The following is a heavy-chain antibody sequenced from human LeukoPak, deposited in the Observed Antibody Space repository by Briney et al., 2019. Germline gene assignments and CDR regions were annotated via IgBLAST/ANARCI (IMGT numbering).Heavy chain of an antibody. CDR3: ARLRYNDFWSGSWKFYYSMDV. CDR2: IKQDGREK. V-gene: IGHV3-7*01. Sequence: GGSLRLSCAPSGFTLTDYYTSWIRHAPGKGLEWVANIKQDGREKYYVDSVTGPLSIARDTAKNSLYLQMNSPRAEDTAVYSCARLRYNDFWSGSWKFYYSMDVWGKGTTVTVSS. J-gene: IGHJ6*03. CDR1: GFTLTDYY. D-gene: IGHD3-3*01.